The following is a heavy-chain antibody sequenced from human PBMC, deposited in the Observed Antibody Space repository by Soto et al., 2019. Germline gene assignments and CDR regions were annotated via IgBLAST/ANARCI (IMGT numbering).Heavy chain of an antibody. CDR1: GYSFTSYW. D-gene: IGHD5-18*01. J-gene: IGHJ5*02. Sequence: PGESLKISCKGSGYSFTSYWISWVRQMPGKGLEWMGRIDPSDSYTNYSPSFQGHVTISADKSISTAYLQWSSLKASDTAMYYCARQPDTAMRGRENWLDPWGQGTLVTFSS. V-gene: IGHV5-10-1*01. CDR2: IDPSDSYT. CDR3: ARQPDTAMRGRENWLDP.